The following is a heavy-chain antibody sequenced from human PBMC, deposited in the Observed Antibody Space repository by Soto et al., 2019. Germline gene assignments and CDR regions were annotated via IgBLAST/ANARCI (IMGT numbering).Heavy chain of an antibody. Sequence: SETLSLTCTVSGGSVSSSSYYWGRVRQPPGKGLEWIGSVYYSGSTYYNPSLKSRVTISVDTSKNQFSLKLTSVTVADTAVYYCASHRAGPNWLDPWGQGTLVTVSS. CDR2: VYYSGST. CDR1: GGSVSSSSYY. V-gene: IGHV4-39*01. CDR3: ASHRAGPNWLDP. D-gene: IGHD6-25*01. J-gene: IGHJ5*02.